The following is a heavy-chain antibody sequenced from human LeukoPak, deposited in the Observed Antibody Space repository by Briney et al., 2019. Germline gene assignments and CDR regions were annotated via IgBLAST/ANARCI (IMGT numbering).Heavy chain of an antibody. CDR1: GFTFSSYG. J-gene: IGHJ6*04. V-gene: IGHV3-30*18. D-gene: IGHD2-21*01. Sequence: PGRSLRLSCAAPGFTFSSYGMHWVRQAPGKGLEWVAVISYDGSNKYYADSMKGRFTIFRDNSKNTLYLQMNSLRAEDTAVYYCAKDVVPKSRPHYYYYGMDVWGKGTTVTVSS. CDR3: AKDVVPKSRPHYYYYGMDV. CDR2: ISYDGSNK.